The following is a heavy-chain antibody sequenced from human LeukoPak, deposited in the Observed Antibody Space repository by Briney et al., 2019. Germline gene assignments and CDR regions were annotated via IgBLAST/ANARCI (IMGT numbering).Heavy chain of an antibody. CDR2: INHSGST. D-gene: IGHD5-24*01. CDR1: GGSFSGYY. V-gene: IGHV4-34*01. J-gene: IGHJ4*02. CDR3: ARVPTNRWLLRYYFDY. Sequence: SETLSLTCAVYGGSFSGYYWSWIRQPPGKGLEWIEEINHSGSTNYNPSLKSRVTISVDTSKNQFSLKLSSVTAADTAVYYCARVPTNRWLLRYYFDYWGQGTLVTVSS.